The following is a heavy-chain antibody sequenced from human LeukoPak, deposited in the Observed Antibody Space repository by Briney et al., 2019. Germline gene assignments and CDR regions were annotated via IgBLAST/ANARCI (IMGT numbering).Heavy chain of an antibody. CDR3: ASSYSSSWSRDY. CDR1: GFTVSSNY. CDR2: IYSGGST. Sequence: GGSLRLSCAASGFTVSSNYMSWVRQAPGKGLEWVSVIYSGGSTYYADSVKGRFTISRDNSKNTLYLQVNSLRAEDTAVYYCASSYSSSWSRDYWGQGTLVTVSS. D-gene: IGHD6-13*01. J-gene: IGHJ4*02. V-gene: IGHV3-66*01.